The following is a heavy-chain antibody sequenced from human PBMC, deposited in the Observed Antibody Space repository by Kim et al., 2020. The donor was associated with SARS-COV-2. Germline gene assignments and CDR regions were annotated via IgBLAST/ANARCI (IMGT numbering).Heavy chain of an antibody. CDR1: GFTFSSYG. CDR3: AKDQSGANMVRALYRGMEV. J-gene: IGHJ6*02. Sequence: GGSLRLSCAASGFTFSSYGMHWVRQAPGKGLEWVAVISYDGSNKYYVDSVKGRFTISRDNSKNTLYLQMNSLRAEDTAVYYCAKDQSGANMVRALYRGMEVWGQGTTVTVSS. D-gene: IGHD3-10*01. CDR2: ISYDGSNK. V-gene: IGHV3-30*18.